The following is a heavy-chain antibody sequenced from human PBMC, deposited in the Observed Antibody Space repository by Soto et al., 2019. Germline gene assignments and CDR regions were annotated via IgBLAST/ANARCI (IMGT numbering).Heavy chain of an antibody. CDR1: GWSFSGYY. V-gene: IGHV4-34*01. CDR2: INHSGST. J-gene: IGHJ4*02. Sequence: SETLSLTCAVYGWSFSGYYWSWIRQPPGKGLEWIGEINHSGSTNYNPSLKSRVTISVDTSKNQFSLKLSSVTAADTAVYYCARARRHDSSGYLRKGVDYWGQGTLVTVSS. CDR3: ARARRHDSSGYLRKGVDY. D-gene: IGHD3-22*01.